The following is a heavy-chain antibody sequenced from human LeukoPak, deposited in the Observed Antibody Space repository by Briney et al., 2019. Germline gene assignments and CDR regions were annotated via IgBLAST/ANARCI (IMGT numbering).Heavy chain of an antibody. CDR1: GGSISSSSYY. V-gene: IGHV4-39*05. CDR3: AISIQLWTNNWFDP. Sequence: PSETPSLTCTVSGGSISSSSYYWGWIRQPPGKGLEWIGSIYYSGSTYYNPSLKSRVTISVDTSKNQFSLKLSSVTAADTAVYYCAISIQLWTNNWFDPWGQGTLATVSS. D-gene: IGHD5-18*01. J-gene: IGHJ5*02. CDR2: IYYSGST.